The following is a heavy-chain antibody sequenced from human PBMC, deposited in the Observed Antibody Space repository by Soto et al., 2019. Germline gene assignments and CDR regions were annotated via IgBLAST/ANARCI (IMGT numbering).Heavy chain of an antibody. CDR1: GGSISSYY. D-gene: IGHD5-12*01. CDR3: ARHSKSLGRPTTIFDY. Sequence: SETLSLTCTVSGGSISSYYWSWIRQPPGKGLEWIGYICYSGSTNYNPSLKSRVTISVDTSKNQFSLKLSSVTAADTAVYYCARHSKSLGRPTTIFDYWGQGTLVTVSS. CDR2: ICYSGST. V-gene: IGHV4-59*08. J-gene: IGHJ4*02.